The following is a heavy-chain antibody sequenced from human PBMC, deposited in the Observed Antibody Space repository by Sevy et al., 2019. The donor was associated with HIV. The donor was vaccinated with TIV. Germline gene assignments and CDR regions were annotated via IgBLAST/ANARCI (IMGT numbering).Heavy chain of an antibody. Sequence: GGSLRISCAASGFTFSSYSMNWVRQAPGKGLEWVSSISSSSSYIYYADSVKGRFTISRDNAKNSLYLQMNSLRAEDTAVYYCARDHCSGGSCLSYYYYYGIDVRGQGTTVTVSS. J-gene: IGHJ6*02. CDR2: ISSSSSYI. CDR1: GFTFSSYS. CDR3: ARDHCSGGSCLSYYYYYGIDV. V-gene: IGHV3-21*01. D-gene: IGHD2-15*01.